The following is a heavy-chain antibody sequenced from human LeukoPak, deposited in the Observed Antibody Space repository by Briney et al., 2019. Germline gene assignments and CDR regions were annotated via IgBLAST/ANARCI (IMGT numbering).Heavy chain of an antibody. Sequence: PSETLSLTCTVSGGSISSDYWNWIRQPPGKGLEWTGYIYYSGSATYNPSLNNRVTISVDRSKNQFSLRLSSVTAADTAVYYCARDPEMATPYYYGMDVWGQGTTVTVS. CDR2: IYYSGSA. CDR3: ARDPEMATPYYYGMDV. CDR1: GGSISSDY. D-gene: IGHD5-24*01. J-gene: IGHJ6*02. V-gene: IGHV4-59*01.